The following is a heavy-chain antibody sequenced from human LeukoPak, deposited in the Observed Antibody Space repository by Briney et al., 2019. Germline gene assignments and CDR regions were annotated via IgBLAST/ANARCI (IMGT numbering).Heavy chain of an antibody. D-gene: IGHD3-10*01. J-gene: IGHJ6*02. V-gene: IGHV3-53*01. Sequence: GGSLRLSCAASGFTVSSNYMNWVRQAPGKGLEWVSVVYGGGNIYYADSVKGRFTISRDNSKNTLYLQMNSLRAEDTAVYYCAKDPMVRGVIYYYYGMDVWGQGTTVTVSS. CDR2: VYGGGNI. CDR1: GFTVSSNY. CDR3: AKDPMVRGVIYYYYGMDV.